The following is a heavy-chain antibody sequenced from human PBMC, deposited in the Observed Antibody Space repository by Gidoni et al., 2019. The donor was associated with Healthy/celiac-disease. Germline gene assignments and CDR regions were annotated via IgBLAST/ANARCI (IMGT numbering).Heavy chain of an antibody. Sequence: EVQLVESGGGLNEPGGSLSLSCAASGLTVSSNYMRWIRQAPGKGLEWAAVIYCGGSTYYADSVKCRFTISRDNSKNTLCLQMNSLGAEDTAVYYCARGVYDRSEGDYWGQGTLVTVSS. CDR3: ARGVYDRSEGDY. D-gene: IGHD3-22*01. V-gene: IGHV3-53*01. CDR2: IYCGGST. J-gene: IGHJ4*02. CDR1: GLTVSSNY.